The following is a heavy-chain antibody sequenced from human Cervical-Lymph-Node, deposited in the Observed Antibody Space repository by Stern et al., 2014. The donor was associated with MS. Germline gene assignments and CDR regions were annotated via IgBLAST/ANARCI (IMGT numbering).Heavy chain of an antibody. V-gene: IGHV7-4-1*02. CDR2: INTNTGNP. J-gene: IGHJ4*02. Sequence: DQLVESGSELKKPGASVKVSCKASGYTFITYAMSWVRQAPGQGLEWMGWINTNTGNPTYAQGFTGRFVFSLDTSVSTAYLEISSLKAEDTAVYYCARSRVSVAGNYGYWGQGTLITVSS. CDR3: ARSRVSVAGNYGY. D-gene: IGHD6-19*01. CDR1: GYTFITYA.